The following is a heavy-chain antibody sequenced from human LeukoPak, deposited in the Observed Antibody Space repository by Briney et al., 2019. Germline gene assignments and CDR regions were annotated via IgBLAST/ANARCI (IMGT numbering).Heavy chain of an antibody. V-gene: IGHV3-23*01. CDR2: ISGSGGST. D-gene: IGHD6-19*01. Sequence: GGSLRLSCAASGFTFSSYSIHWVRQAPGKGLEWVSAISGSGGSTYYADSVKGRFTISRDNSKNTLYLQMNSLRAEDTAVYYCASAYSSGWNYFDYWGQGTLVTVSS. CDR1: GFTFSSYS. J-gene: IGHJ4*02. CDR3: ASAYSSGWNYFDY.